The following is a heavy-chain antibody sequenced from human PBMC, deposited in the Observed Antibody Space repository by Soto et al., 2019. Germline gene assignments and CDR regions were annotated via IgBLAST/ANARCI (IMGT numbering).Heavy chain of an antibody. CDR2: ISAYNGNT. CDR3: ARSTTVTTYAHRGPLGY. J-gene: IGHJ4*02. CDR1: GYTFTSYG. D-gene: IGHD4-17*01. Sequence: GASVKVSCKASGYTFTSYGISWVRQAPGQGLEWMGWISAYNGNTNYAQKLQGRVTMTTDTSTSTAYMELRSLRADDTAVYYCARSTTVTTYAHRGPLGYWGQGTLVTVSS. V-gene: IGHV1-18*04.